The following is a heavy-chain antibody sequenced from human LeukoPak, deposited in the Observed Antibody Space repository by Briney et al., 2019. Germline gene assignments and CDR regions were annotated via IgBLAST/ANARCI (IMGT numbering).Heavy chain of an antibody. CDR1: GGSMKSYY. Sequence: PSETLSLTCSVSGGSMKSYYGSWIRQSPGKGLEWIGYIYYSGSTNYNPSLKSRVTISVDTSKNQFSLKLGSVAAADSAVYYCARHVWLQPFDYWGQGTLVTVSS. J-gene: IGHJ4*02. CDR3: ARHVWLQPFDY. V-gene: IGHV4-59*08. D-gene: IGHD3-9*01. CDR2: IYYSGST.